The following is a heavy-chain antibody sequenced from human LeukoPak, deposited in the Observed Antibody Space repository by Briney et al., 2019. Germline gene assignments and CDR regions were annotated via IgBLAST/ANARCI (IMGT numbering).Heavy chain of an antibody. Sequence: GRSLRLSCAASGFTFDDYAMHWVRQAPGKGLEWVSGISWNSGSIGYADSVKGRSTISRDNAKNSLYLQMNSLRAEDTALYYCAKGEQLVDDAFDIWGQGTMVTVSS. CDR2: ISWNSGSI. CDR3: AKGEQLVDDAFDI. V-gene: IGHV3-9*01. J-gene: IGHJ3*02. CDR1: GFTFDDYA. D-gene: IGHD6-13*01.